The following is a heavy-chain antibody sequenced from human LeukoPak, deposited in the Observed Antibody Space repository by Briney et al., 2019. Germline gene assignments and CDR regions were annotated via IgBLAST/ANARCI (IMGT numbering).Heavy chain of an antibody. J-gene: IGHJ4*02. CDR3: AKAGSKDYFDS. CDR2: ISWNSGSK. Sequence: GRSLRLSCAASGFTFDEYAMQWVRQAPGKGLEWVSGISWNSGSKGYADSVKGRFTISRDNAKNSLYLQMNSLRTEDTALYYCAKAGSKDYFDSWGQGTLVTVSS. D-gene: IGHD3-10*01. CDR1: GFTFDEYA. V-gene: IGHV3-9*01.